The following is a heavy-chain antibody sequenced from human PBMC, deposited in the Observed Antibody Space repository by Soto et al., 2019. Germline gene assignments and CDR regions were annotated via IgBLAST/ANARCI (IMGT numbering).Heavy chain of an antibody. J-gene: IGHJ6*02. Sequence: SETLSLTCTVSGGSISSSSYYWGWIRQPPGKGLEWIGSMYYSGSTYYNPSLKSRVTISVDTSKNQFSMELTRLTSDDTAIYYCARGDSTDCSNGVCSFFYNHDMDVWGQGTTVTVSS. V-gene: IGHV4-39*01. CDR2: MYYSGST. D-gene: IGHD2-8*01. CDR1: GGSISSSSYY. CDR3: ARGDSTDCSNGVCSFFYNHDMDV.